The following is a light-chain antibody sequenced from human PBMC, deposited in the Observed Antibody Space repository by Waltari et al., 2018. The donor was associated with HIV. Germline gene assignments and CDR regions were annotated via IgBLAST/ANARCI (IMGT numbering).Light chain of an antibody. CDR3: HHYNNWRET. CDR2: ATS. CDR1: QRVNSN. Sequence: EILMPQSPATLSVSPGERATLSYRASQRVNSNLAGYQPKPGQTPRLLIYATSTRATDIPARFSGSGSGTEFTLTISSLQSEDFAVYYCHHYNNWRETFGQGTKVEIK. J-gene: IGKJ1*01. V-gene: IGKV3-15*01.